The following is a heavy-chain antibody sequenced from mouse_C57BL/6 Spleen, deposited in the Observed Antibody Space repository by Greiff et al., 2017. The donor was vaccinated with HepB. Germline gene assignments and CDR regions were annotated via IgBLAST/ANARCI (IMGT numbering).Heavy chain of an antibody. J-gene: IGHJ3*01. D-gene: IGHD1-1*01. V-gene: IGHV14-1*01. CDR3: TTSYYGSSLFAY. Sequence: EVQLQQSGAELVRPGASVKLSCTASGFNIKDYYMHWVKQRPEQGLEWIGRIDPEDGDTEYAPKFQGKATMTADTSSNTAYLQLSSLTSEDTAVYYCTTSYYGSSLFAYWGQGTLVTVSA. CDR2: IDPEDGDT. CDR1: GFNIKDYY.